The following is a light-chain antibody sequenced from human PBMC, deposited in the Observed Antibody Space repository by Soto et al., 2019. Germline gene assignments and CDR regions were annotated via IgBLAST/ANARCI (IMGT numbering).Light chain of an antibody. Sequence: DIQMTQSPSSLSASVGDRITITCRANENVGNWLAWYQQKPGKAPKLLIYAASTLPSGVPSRFSGSRSGTVFSLTVSSLQPEDFATYFCQHGYSTPLTFGGGTKVDI. CDR3: QHGYSTPLT. CDR2: AAS. V-gene: IGKV1D-12*01. CDR1: ENVGNW. J-gene: IGKJ4*01.